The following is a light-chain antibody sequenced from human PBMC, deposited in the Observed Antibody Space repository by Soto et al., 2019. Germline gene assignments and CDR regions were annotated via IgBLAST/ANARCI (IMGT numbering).Light chain of an antibody. CDR2: AGN. J-gene: IGLJ1*01. Sequence: QSVMTQPPSASRSPGEAVTISFTGTSSDVVGYNYVSWYQQHPGKAPKLIIYAGNKWPSVVPDRFSGSKSGKTASLTVSGLQAEDEADYYCSSYAGTSYIVFGSRTKVPV. CDR1: SSDVVGYNY. CDR3: SSYAGTSYIV. V-gene: IGLV2-8*02.